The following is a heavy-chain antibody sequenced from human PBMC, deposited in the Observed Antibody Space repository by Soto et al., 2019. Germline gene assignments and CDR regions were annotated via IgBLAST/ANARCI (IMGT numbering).Heavy chain of an antibody. CDR3: AKGGSSSARYFDT. CDR2: VSFEGSNR. CDR1: GFTFSGYG. D-gene: IGHD6-6*01. V-gene: IGHV3-30*18. J-gene: IGHJ5*02. Sequence: QVQVVESGGGVVQPGRSLRLSCVASGFTFSGYGMHWVRQAPGKGLEWVAIVSFEGSNRYYADSVKGRFTVSRDNSRNTLSLQMNSLTPADTAVYYCAKGGSSSARYFDTWGQGTLVTVSS.